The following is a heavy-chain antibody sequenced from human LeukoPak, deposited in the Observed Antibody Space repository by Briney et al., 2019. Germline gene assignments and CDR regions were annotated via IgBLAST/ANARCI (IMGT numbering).Heavy chain of an antibody. J-gene: IGHJ4*02. CDR2: ISYDGSNK. D-gene: IGHD5-18*01. V-gene: IGHV3-30*18. Sequence: GGSLRLSCAASGFTFSSYGMHWVRQAPGKGLEWVAVISYDGSNKYYADSVKGRFTISRDNSKNTLYLQMNSLRAEDTAVYYCAKERGYSYGNPVLDYWGQGTLVTVSS. CDR1: GFTFSSYG. CDR3: AKERGYSYGNPVLDY.